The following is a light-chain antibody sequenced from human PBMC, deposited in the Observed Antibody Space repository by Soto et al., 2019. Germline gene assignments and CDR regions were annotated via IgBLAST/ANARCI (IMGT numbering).Light chain of an antibody. J-gene: IGKJ1*01. V-gene: IGKV3-15*01. CDR3: QQYNNWPWT. Sequence: EIVMTQSPATLSLSPGERATLSCRASQSVSSNLAWYQQKPGQAPRLLIYGASTRATGIPARFSGSGSGTEFTPTISSLQSEDFAVYYWQQYNNWPWTFGQGTKVEIK. CDR2: GAS. CDR1: QSVSSN.